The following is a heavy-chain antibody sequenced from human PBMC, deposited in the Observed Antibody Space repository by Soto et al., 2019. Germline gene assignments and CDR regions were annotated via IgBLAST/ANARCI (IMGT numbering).Heavy chain of an antibody. CDR2: ISYDGSNK. Sequence: QVQLVESGGGVVQPGRSLRLSCAASGFTFSSYAMHWVRQAPGKGLEWVAVISYDGSNKYYADSVKGRFTISRDNSKNTLYLQMNSLRAEDTAVYYCAKVDYGSGGDYFDYWGQGTLVTVSS. J-gene: IGHJ4*02. CDR3: AKVDYGSGGDYFDY. CDR1: GFTFSSYA. V-gene: IGHV3-30*04. D-gene: IGHD3-10*01.